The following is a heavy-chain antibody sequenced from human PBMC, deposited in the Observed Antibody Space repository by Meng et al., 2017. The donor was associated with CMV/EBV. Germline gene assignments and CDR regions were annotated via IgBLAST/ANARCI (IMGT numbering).Heavy chain of an antibody. D-gene: IGHD2-2*01. CDR3: ARQSGEGVVVPAAIRYYYGMDV. CDR2: IYPGDSDT. Sequence: GGSLRLSCKGSGYSFTIYWIGWVRQMPGKGLEWMGIIYPGDSDTRYSPSFQGQVTISADKSISTAYLQWSSLKASDTAMYYCARQSGEGVVVPAAIRYYYGMDVWGQGTTVTVSS. V-gene: IGHV5-51*01. CDR1: GYSFTIYW. J-gene: IGHJ6*02.